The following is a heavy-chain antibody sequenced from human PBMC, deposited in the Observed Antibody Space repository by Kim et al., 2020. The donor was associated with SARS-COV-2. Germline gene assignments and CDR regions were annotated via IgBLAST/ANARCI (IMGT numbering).Heavy chain of an antibody. J-gene: IGHJ5*02. V-gene: IGHV1-18*01. Sequence: NTNYAQKLQGRVTMTTDTSTSTAYMELRSLRSDDTAVYYCARWGSAAADPWGQGTLVTVSS. CDR3: ARWGSAAADP. CDR2: NT. D-gene: IGHD6-13*01.